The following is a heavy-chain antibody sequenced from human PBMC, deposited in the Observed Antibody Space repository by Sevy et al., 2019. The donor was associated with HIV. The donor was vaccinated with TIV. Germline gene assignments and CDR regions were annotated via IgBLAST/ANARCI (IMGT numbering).Heavy chain of an antibody. CDR2: ISSYDGTI. D-gene: IGHD2-21*01. V-gene: IGHV3-48*03. Sequence: QLGGSLRLSCVDSTFTFSRYDMNWVRQAPGKGLEWLAYISSYDGTIYYADSVKGRFTISRDNAKNSLYLHMNSLRVEDTAVYYCARESLGVRFYYMDVWGIGTTVTVSS. CDR3: ARESLGVRFYYMDV. CDR1: TFTFSRYD. J-gene: IGHJ6*03.